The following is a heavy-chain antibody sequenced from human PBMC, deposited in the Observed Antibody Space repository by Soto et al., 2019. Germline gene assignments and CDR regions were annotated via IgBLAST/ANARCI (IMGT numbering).Heavy chain of an antibody. Sequence: SVKVSCKASGGTFSSYAISWVRQAPGQGLEWMGGIIPIFGAANYAQKFQGRVTITADESASTAYMELSSLRSEDTAVYYCARDSPEAGYYYYGMDVWGQGTTVTVSS. CDR3: ARDSPEAGYYYYGMDV. J-gene: IGHJ6*02. D-gene: IGHD6-13*01. CDR2: IIPIFGAA. V-gene: IGHV1-69*13. CDR1: GGTFSSYA.